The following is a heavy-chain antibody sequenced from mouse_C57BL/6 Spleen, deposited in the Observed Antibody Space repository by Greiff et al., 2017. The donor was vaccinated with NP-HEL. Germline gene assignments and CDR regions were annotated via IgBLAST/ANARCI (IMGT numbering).Heavy chain of an antibody. D-gene: IGHD2-1*01. Sequence: QVQLQQPGAELVRPGSSVKLSCKASGYTFTSYWMHWVKQRPIQGLEWIGNIDPSDSETHYNQKFKDKATLTVDKSSSTAYMQLSSLTSDDSAVYYCARSTYGTWYFDVWGTGTTVTVSS. CDR1: GYTFTSYW. CDR2: IDPSDSET. V-gene: IGHV1-52*01. J-gene: IGHJ1*03. CDR3: ARSTYGTWYFDV.